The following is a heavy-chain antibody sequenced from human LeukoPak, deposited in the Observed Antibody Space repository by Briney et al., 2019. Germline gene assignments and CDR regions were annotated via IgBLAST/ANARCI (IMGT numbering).Heavy chain of an antibody. CDR3: ARAVTYGWFDP. V-gene: IGHV4-39*07. CDR1: GGSISSYY. Sequence: SETLSLTCTVSGGSISSYYWSWIRQPPGKGLEWIGSIYYSGSTYYNPSLKSRVTISVDTSKNQFSLKLSSVTAADTAVYYCARAVTYGWFDPWGQGTLVTVSS. D-gene: IGHD3-16*01. J-gene: IGHJ5*02. CDR2: IYYSGST.